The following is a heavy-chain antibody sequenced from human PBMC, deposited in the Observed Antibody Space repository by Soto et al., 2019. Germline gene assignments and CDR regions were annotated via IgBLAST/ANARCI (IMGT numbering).Heavy chain of an antibody. D-gene: IGHD2-15*01. CDR1: GFTFSNYA. CDR3: ARDRCSGSSCFGMDV. CDR2: ISYDGSNK. V-gene: IGHV3-30-3*01. Sequence: GGSLRLSCAASGFTFSNYAMHWVRQAPGKGLEWVTVISYDGSNKYYGDSVKGRFTISRDDSKSTLYLQMNSLRGEDTALYYCARDRCSGSSCFGMDVWGQGTTVTVYS. J-gene: IGHJ6*02.